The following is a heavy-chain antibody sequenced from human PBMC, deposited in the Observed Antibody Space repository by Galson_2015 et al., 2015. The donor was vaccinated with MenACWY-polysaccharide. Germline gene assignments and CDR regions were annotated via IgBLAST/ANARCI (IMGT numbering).Heavy chain of an antibody. Sequence: SLRLSCAASGFTFSSYWMTWVRQAPGRGLEWVSGSGSGGGLYYADSVKGRFTVSRDNSKNTLYLQMNNLRAEDTAVYYCAKVGPRSSWTMGLDYWGQGTLITVSS. J-gene: IGHJ4*02. CDR1: GFTFSSYW. D-gene: IGHD6-13*01. CDR2: SGSGGGL. V-gene: IGHV3-23*01. CDR3: AKVGPRSSWTMGLDY.